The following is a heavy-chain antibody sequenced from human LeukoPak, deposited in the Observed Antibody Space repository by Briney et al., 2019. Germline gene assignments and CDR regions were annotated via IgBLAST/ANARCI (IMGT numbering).Heavy chain of an antibody. CDR2: ISSSSSYI. CDR1: GFTFSSYS. V-gene: IGHV3-21*01. J-gene: IGHJ5*02. CDR3: ARDGVEELGNWFDP. Sequence: KPGGSLRLSCAASGFTFSSYSMNWVRQAPGKGLEWVSSISSSSSYIYYADSVKGRFTISRDNAKNSLYLQMNNLRADDTAVYYCARDGVEELGNWFDPWGQGTLVTVSS. D-gene: IGHD3-3*01.